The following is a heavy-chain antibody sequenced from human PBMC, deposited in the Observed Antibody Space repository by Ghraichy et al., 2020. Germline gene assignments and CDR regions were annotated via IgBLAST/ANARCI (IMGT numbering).Heavy chain of an antibody. CDR2: ISGSGGST. CDR3: AKARGYCSGGSCPG. V-gene: IGHV3-23*01. D-gene: IGHD2-15*01. J-gene: IGHJ4*02. Sequence: ETLSLTCAASGFTFSSYAMSWVRQAPGKGLEWVSAISGSGGSTYYADSVKGRFTISRDNSKNTLYLQMNSLRAEDTAVYYCAKARGYCSGGSCPGWGQGTLVTVSS. CDR1: GFTFSSYA.